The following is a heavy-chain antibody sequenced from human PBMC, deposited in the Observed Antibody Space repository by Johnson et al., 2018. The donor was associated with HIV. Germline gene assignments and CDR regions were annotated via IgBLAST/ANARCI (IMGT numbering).Heavy chain of an antibody. J-gene: IGHJ3*02. D-gene: IGHD3-10*01. CDR1: GFTFSSYA. Sequence: QVQLVESGGGVVQPGRSLRLSCAASGFTFSSYAMHWVRQAPGKGLEWVAVISYDGSNKYYADSVKGRFTISKDNSKNTLYLQINSLRAEDTAVYYCARDLLSSHLYAFDIWGQGAMVTVSS. V-gene: IGHV3-30*04. CDR3: ARDLLSSHLYAFDI. CDR2: ISYDGSNK.